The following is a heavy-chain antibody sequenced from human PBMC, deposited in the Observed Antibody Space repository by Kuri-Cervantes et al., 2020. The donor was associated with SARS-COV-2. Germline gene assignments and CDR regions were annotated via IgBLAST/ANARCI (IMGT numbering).Heavy chain of an antibody. Sequence: SETLSLTCTVSGGSISSYYWSWIRQPAGKGLEWIGRIYTSGSTNYNPSLKSRVTISVDTSKNQFSLKLSSVTAADTAVYYCARDHNDFWSGYYPLDYWGQGTLVTVSS. J-gene: IGHJ4*02. CDR3: ARDHNDFWSGYYPLDY. V-gene: IGHV4-4*07. CDR1: GGSISSYY. D-gene: IGHD3-3*01. CDR2: IYTSGST.